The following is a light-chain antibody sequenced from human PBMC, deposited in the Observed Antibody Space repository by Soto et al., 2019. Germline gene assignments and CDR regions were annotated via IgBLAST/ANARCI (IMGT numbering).Light chain of an antibody. CDR3: SSCTSSTAV. CDR2: DVS. Sequence: QSVLTQPASVSGSPGQSITISCTGTSSDVGGYNYVSWYQQQPGKAPKLMIYDVSNRPSGVSNRFSGSKSGNTASLTISGPEAEAESDYHSSSCTSSTAVFGGGTKLTVL. J-gene: IGLJ2*01. V-gene: IGLV2-14*01. CDR1: SSDVGGYNY.